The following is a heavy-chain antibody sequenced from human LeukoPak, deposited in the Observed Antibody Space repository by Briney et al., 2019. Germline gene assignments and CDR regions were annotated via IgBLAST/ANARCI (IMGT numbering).Heavy chain of an antibody. CDR2: IIPIYGAT. J-gene: IGHJ3*01. CDR1: GGSFSNDA. D-gene: IGHD2-2*01. CDR3: AREARYCEHTSCYPAFGL. V-gene: IGHV1-69*05. Sequence: SVKVSCKASGGSFSNDAISWVRQAPGQGLEWMGQIIPIYGATNYAQKFGDRVTISMDESPDTANMELSSLRSDDTAVYYCAREARYCEHTSCYPAFGLWGQGTPVTVSS.